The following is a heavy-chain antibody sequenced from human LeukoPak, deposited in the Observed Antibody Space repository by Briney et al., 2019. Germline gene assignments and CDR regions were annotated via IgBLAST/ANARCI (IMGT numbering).Heavy chain of an antibody. CDR2: IYYSGST. CDR1: GGSISSSSYY. CDR3: ARGETMVRDLDY. V-gene: IGHV4-39*07. Sequence: SETLSLTCTVSGGSISSSSYYWGWIRQPPGKGLEWIGSIYYSGSTYYNPSLKSRVTISVDTSKNQFSLKLSSVTAADTAVYYCARGETMVRDLDYWGQGTLVTVSS. J-gene: IGHJ4*02. D-gene: IGHD3-10*01.